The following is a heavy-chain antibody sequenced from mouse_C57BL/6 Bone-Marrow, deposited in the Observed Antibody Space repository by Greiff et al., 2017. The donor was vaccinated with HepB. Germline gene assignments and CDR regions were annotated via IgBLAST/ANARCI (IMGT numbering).Heavy chain of an antibody. J-gene: IGHJ1*03. CDR2: IDPENGDT. CDR1: GFNIKDDY. V-gene: IGHV14-4*01. CDR3: TSGTGTFYWNFDV. D-gene: IGHD4-1*01. Sequence: VQLQQSGAELVRPGASVKLSCTASGFNIKDDYMHWVKQRPEQGLEWIGWIDPENGDTEYASKFQGKATITADTSSNTAYLQLSSLTSEDTAVYYCTSGTGTFYWNFDVWGTGTTVTVSS.